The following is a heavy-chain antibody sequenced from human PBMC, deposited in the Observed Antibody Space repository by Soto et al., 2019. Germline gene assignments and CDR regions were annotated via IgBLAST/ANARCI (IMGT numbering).Heavy chain of an antibody. J-gene: IGHJ5*02. CDR1: GGSISSYY. Sequence: SETLSLTSTVSGGSISSYYWSWIRQPPGKGLEWIGYIYYSGSTNYNPSLKSRVTISVDTSKNQFSLKLSSVTAADTAVYYCARDRWFDPWGQGPLVTVSS. V-gene: IGHV4-59*01. CDR2: IYYSGST. CDR3: ARDRWFDP.